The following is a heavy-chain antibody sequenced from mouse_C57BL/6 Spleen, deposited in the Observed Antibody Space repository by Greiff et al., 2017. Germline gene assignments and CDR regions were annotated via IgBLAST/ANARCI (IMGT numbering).Heavy chain of an antibody. CDR3: ARTYGSSPFDY. Sequence: VQLQESGPELVKPGASVKISCKASGYAFSSSWMNWVKQRPGKGLEWIGRIYPGDGDTNYNGKFKGKATLTADKSSSTAYMQLSSLTSEDSAVYFCARTYGSSPFDYWGQGTTLTVSS. V-gene: IGHV1-82*01. CDR1: GYAFSSSW. J-gene: IGHJ2*01. D-gene: IGHD1-1*01. CDR2: IYPGDGDT.